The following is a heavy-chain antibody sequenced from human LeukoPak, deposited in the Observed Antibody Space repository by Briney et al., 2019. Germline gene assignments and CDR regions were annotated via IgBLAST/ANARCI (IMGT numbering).Heavy chain of an antibody. Sequence: GGSLRLSCAASGFTFSSYAMSWVRQAPGKGLEWVSAISGSGGSTYYADSVKGRFTISRDNSKNTLYLQMNSLRAEDTAVYYCANPTYYYDSSGYYYWGQGTLVTVSS. CDR2: ISGSGGST. D-gene: IGHD3-22*01. J-gene: IGHJ4*02. CDR3: ANPTYYYDSSGYYY. CDR1: GFTFSSYA. V-gene: IGHV3-23*01.